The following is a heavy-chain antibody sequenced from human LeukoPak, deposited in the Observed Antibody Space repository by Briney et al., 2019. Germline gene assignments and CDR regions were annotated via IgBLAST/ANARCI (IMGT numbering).Heavy chain of an antibody. Sequence: GGSLRLSCAASGSTVSSNYMSWVRQAPGKGLEWVSVIYSGGSTYYADSVKGRFTISRDNSKNTLYLQMNSLRAEDTAVYYCARVEFLTGGWFDPWGQGTLVTVSS. CDR3: ARVEFLTGGWFDP. CDR2: IYSGGST. CDR1: GSTVSSNY. D-gene: IGHD3-9*01. V-gene: IGHV3-53*01. J-gene: IGHJ5*02.